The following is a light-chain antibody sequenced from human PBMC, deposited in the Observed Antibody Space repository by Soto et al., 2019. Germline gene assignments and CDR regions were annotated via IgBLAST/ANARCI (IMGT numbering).Light chain of an antibody. J-gene: IGKJ4*01. CDR1: QSVSSN. Sequence: EIVMTQSPATLSVSPGERASLSCRASQSVSSNLAWSQQKPGQTPRLLIYATSTRATGIPARFSGSGSGTEFTLTISSLQSEDFAVYYCQHYNNWPLTVGGGTKVDIK. CDR3: QHYNNWPLT. CDR2: ATS. V-gene: IGKV3-15*01.